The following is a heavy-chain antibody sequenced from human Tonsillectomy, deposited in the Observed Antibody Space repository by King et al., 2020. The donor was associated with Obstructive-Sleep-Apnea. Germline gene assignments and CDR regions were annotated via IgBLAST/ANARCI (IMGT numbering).Heavy chain of an antibody. Sequence: VQLVESGGGVARPGGSLRLSCAASGFTFDDYGMSWVRQAPGKGLEWVSGIYWNGGRKAYADSVKGRFTISRDNAKNSLYLQMNSLRAEDTALYYCARGRWQAIDYWGQGTLVTVSS. D-gene: IGHD2-15*01. J-gene: IGHJ4*02. V-gene: IGHV3-20*04. CDR2: IYWNGGRK. CDR1: GFTFDDYG. CDR3: ARGRWQAIDY.